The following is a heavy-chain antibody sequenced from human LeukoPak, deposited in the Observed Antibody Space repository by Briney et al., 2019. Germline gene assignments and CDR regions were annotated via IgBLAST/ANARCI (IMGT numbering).Heavy chain of an antibody. CDR1: GGSISTYY. Sequence: SETLSLTCTVSGGSISTYYWSWIRRPPGKGLEWIGYIYYTGSTSYNPSLKSRVTISLDTSKSQFSLRLTSVTAADTAVYYCASHVSSVHDPLTWGQGTLFTAS. V-gene: IGHV4-59*08. CDR3: ASHVSSVHDPLT. J-gene: IGHJ4*02. CDR2: IYYTGST. D-gene: IGHD5/OR15-5a*01.